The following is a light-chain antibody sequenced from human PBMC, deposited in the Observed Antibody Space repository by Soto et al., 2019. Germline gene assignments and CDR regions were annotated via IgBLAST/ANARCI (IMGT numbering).Light chain of an antibody. Sequence: DIPMTQSPPTLSASVGDRVTITCRASQSISSWLAWYQQKPGKAPKLLIYDASSLESGVPSRFSGSGSGTEFTLTISSLQPDDFATYYCQQYNSYLYTFGQGTKLEIK. CDR2: DAS. V-gene: IGKV1-5*01. CDR3: QQYNSYLYT. J-gene: IGKJ2*01. CDR1: QSISSW.